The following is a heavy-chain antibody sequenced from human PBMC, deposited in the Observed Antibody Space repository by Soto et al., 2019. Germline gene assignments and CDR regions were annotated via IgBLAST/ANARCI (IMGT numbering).Heavy chain of an antibody. J-gene: IGHJ6*04. V-gene: IGHV1-46*01. CDR1: GYTFTSYY. CDR2: INPSGGST. Sequence: ASVKVSGKASGYTFTSYYMHWVRQAPGQGLEWMGIINPSGGSTSYAQKFQGRVTMTRDTSTSTVYMELSSLRSEDTAVYYCARDPGITGTPRYYGMHVRGKGTTVTI. D-gene: IGHD1-20*01. CDR3: ARDPGITGTPRYYGMHV.